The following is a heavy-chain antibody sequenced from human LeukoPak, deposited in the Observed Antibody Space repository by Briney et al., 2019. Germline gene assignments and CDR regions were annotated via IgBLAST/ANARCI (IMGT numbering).Heavy chain of an antibody. Sequence: ASVKVSCKASGYTFTSYDINWVRQATGQGLEWMGWMNPSSGNTGYAQKFQGRVTMTRNTSTSTAYMELSSLRSEDTAVYYCARVRQVGYSYGLDGMDVWGKGTTVTISS. D-gene: IGHD5-18*01. CDR2: MNPSSGNT. J-gene: IGHJ6*04. CDR1: GYTFTSYD. CDR3: ARVRQVGYSYGLDGMDV. V-gene: IGHV1-8*01.